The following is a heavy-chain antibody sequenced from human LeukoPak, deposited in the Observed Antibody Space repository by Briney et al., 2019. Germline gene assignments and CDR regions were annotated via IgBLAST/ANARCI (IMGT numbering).Heavy chain of an antibody. CDR1: GFTFSSYG. V-gene: IGHV3-23*01. CDR3: AKDRNSGNYGNYYYYYMDV. D-gene: IGHD1-26*01. Sequence: GGSLRLSCAASGFTFSSYGMSWVRQAPGKGLEWVSGISNSGGSTYYADSVKGRFTISRDNSKNTLYLQMNSLRAEDTALYYCAKDRNSGNYGNYYYYYMDVWGKGTTVTISS. CDR2: ISNSGGST. J-gene: IGHJ6*03.